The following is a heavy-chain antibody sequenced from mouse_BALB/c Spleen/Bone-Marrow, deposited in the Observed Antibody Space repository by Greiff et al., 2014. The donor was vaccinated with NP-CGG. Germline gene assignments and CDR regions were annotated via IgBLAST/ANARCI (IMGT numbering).Heavy chain of an antibody. CDR1: GFNIKDTY. CDR2: IDPANGNT. CDR3: ARYYYGSSYFDY. J-gene: IGHJ2*01. Sequence: VQLKESGAEFVKPGASVKLSCTASGFNIKDTYMHWVKQRPEQGLEWIGRIDPANGNTKYDPKFQGKATITADTSSNTAYLQLSSLTSEDTAVYYCARYYYGSSYFDYWGQGTTLTVSS. D-gene: IGHD1-1*01. V-gene: IGHV14-3*02.